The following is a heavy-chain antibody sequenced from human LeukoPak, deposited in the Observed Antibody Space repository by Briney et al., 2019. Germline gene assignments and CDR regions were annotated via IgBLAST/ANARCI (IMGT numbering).Heavy chain of an antibody. J-gene: IGHJ3*02. CDR2: IIPILGTA. Sequence: GASVKVSCKASGGTFSSYAISWVRQAPGQGLEWMGGIIPILGTANYAQKFQGRVTITADESTSTAYMELSSLRSEDTAVYYCARALVGATHAFDIWGQGTMVTVSS. CDR1: GGTFSSYA. D-gene: IGHD1-26*01. CDR3: ARALVGATHAFDI. V-gene: IGHV1-69*13.